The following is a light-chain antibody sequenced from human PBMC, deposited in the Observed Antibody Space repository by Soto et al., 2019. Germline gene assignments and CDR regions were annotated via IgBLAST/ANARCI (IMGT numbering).Light chain of an antibody. CDR1: QSSSSW. Sequence: DIQMTQYPSTLSASVGDRVTITCRASQSSSSWFAWYQQKPGKAPKLLIYKSSSLEREVPSRFSGSGSGVECTLTISSLQPDVFATDFCQPYNRVWTVGQGTKVEIK. J-gene: IGKJ1*01. CDR3: QPYNRVWT. V-gene: IGKV1-5*03. CDR2: KSS.